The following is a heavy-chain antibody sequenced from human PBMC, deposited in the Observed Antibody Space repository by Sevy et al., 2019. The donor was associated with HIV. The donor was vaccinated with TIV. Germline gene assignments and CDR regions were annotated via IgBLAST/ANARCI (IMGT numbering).Heavy chain of an antibody. V-gene: IGHV3-11*01. CDR1: GFTFSDYF. D-gene: IGHD2-2*01. J-gene: IGHJ4*02. Sequence: GGCLRLSCAASGFTFSDYFMTWIRQAPGRGLEWVSYISNSATTTYYADTVKGRFTISRDSANNSLYLQMNSLRAEDTAVYYCASDHTKLGYCSSTSCPADFDYWGQGTLVTVSS. CDR2: ISNSATTT. CDR3: ASDHTKLGYCSSTSCPADFDY.